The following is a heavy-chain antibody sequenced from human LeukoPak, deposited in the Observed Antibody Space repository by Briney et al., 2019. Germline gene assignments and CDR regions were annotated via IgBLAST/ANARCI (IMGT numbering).Heavy chain of an antibody. D-gene: IGHD3-16*01. CDR1: GFTFSSYW. CDR2: ISSSGSTI. J-gene: IGHJ4*02. V-gene: IGHV3-48*04. Sequence: GGSLRLSCAASGFTFSSYWMSWVRQAPGKGLEWVSYISSSGSTIYYADSVKGRFTISRDNSKSKMYLQMDSLRPDDTAVYYCVRDGGDSWLNYFDYWGQGTLVTAST. CDR3: VRDGGDSWLNYFDY.